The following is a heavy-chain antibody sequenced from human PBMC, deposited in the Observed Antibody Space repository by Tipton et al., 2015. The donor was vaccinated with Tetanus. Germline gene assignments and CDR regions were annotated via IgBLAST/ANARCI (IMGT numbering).Heavy chain of an antibody. CDR3: ARGWSECSSWSCSPFDS. CDR1: GGSISGSSYY. V-gene: IGHV4-61*05. D-gene: IGHD2-2*01. Sequence: TLSLTCSVSGGSISGSSYYWSWIRQPPGKALEWIGFVSSSGNSNYSPSLTGRVSMSLDTSKQQFSLSLTSATAADTAVYYCARGWSECSSWSCSPFDSWGQGTLVTVSS. J-gene: IGHJ4*02. CDR2: VSSSGNS.